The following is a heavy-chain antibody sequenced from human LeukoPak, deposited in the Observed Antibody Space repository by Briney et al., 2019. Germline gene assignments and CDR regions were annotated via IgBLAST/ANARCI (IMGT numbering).Heavy chain of an antibody. CDR3: ARDAAGLLASSSWGWLADGYYYYYGMDV. D-gene: IGHD6-13*01. Sequence: MSSETLSLTCAVYGGSFSGYYWSWIRQPPGKGLEWIGEINHSGSTNYNPSLKSRVTMSVDTSKNQFSLKLSSVTAADTAVYYCARDAAGLLASSSWGWLADGYYYYYGMDVWGQGTTVTVSS. J-gene: IGHJ6*02. CDR2: INHSGST. V-gene: IGHV4-34*01. CDR1: GGSFSGYY.